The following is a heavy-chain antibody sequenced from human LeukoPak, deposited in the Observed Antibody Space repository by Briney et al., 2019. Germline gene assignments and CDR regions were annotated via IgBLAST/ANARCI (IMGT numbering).Heavy chain of an antibody. CDR3: AGYSSWFDP. J-gene: IGHJ5*02. D-gene: IGHD2-21*01. V-gene: IGHV3-43*02. Sequence: GGSPRLSCAASGFTFDDYAMHWVRQAPGKGLEWVSLISGDGGSTYYADSVKGRFTISRDNSKNSLYLQMNSLRTEDTALYYCAGYSSWFDPWGQGTLVTVSS. CDR1: GFTFDDYA. CDR2: ISGDGGST.